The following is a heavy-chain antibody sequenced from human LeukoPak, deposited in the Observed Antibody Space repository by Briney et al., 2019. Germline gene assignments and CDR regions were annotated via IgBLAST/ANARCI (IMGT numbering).Heavy chain of an antibody. Sequence: SETLSLTCTVSGGSISIYYWNWIRQPAGKGLEWIGRIFTSGITNYNPSLKSRVTMSVDTSKNQFSLNLSSVIAADTAIYYCARETSGTYYNLLGYMDVWGKGTTVTVSS. V-gene: IGHV4-4*07. CDR3: ARETSGTYYNLLGYMDV. CDR2: IFTSGIT. D-gene: IGHD3-10*01. CDR1: GGSISIYY. J-gene: IGHJ6*03.